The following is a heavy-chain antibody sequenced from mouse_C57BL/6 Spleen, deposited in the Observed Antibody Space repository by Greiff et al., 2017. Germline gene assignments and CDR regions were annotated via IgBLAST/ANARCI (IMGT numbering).Heavy chain of an antibody. V-gene: IGHV14-4*01. CDR2: IDPENGDT. CDR1: GFNIKDDY. CDR3: TTWFAD. Sequence: EVHLVESGAELVRPGASVKLSCTASGFNIKDDYMHWVKQRPEQGLEWIGWIDPENGDTEYASKFQGKATITADTSSNTAYLQLSSLTSEDTAVYYCTTWFADWGQGTLVTVSA. J-gene: IGHJ3*01.